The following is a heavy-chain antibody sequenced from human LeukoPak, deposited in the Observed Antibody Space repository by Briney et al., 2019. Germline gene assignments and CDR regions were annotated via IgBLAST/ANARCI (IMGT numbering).Heavy chain of an antibody. CDR3: ARHLVGATGTGPFDY. Sequence: SETLSLTCTVSGGSISGYYWSWIRQPPGKGLEWIGYIYYGGSTNYNPSLKSRVTMSVDTSKNQFSLKLSSVTAADTAVYYCARHLVGATGTGPFDYWGQGTLVTVSS. J-gene: IGHJ4*02. CDR2: IYYGGST. V-gene: IGHV4-59*08. D-gene: IGHD1-26*01. CDR1: GGSISGYY.